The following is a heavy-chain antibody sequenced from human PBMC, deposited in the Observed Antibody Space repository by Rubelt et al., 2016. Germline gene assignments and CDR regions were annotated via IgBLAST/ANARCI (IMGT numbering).Heavy chain of an antibody. CDR3: ARDPRAGTTSFDY. D-gene: IGHD1-7*01. J-gene: IGHJ4*02. Sequence: QLQSQESGPGLVKPSETLSLTCTVSGGSISSSSYYWGWIRQPPGKGLEWIGSIYYSGSTYYNPSLKSRVTRSVDASKNQFSLKLSLVTAADTAVYYCARDPRAGTTSFDYWGQGTLVTVSS. V-gene: IGHV4-39*07. CDR1: GGSISSSSYY. CDR2: IYYSGST.